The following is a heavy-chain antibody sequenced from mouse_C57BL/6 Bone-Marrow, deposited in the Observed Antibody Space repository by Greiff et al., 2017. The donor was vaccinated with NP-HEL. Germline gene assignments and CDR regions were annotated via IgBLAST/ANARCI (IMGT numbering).Heavy chain of an antibody. J-gene: IGHJ4*01. V-gene: IGHV1-81*01. CDR3: ARSHYDAMDY. CDR2: IYPRSGNT. D-gene: IGHD1-1*02. Sequence: QVQLKQSGAELARPGASVKLSCKASGYTFTSYGISWVKQRTGQGLEWIGEIYPRSGNTYYNEKFKGKATLTADKSSSTAYMELRSLTSEDSAVYFCARSHYDAMDYWGQGTSVTVSS. CDR1: GYTFTSYG.